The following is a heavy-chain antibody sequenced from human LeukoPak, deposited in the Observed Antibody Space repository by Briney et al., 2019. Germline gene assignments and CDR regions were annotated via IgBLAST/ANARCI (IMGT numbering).Heavy chain of an antibody. V-gene: IGHV4-59*07. CDR1: GVSIDSYH. D-gene: IGHD2-21*02. CDR2: FYYTGST. J-gene: IGHJ4*02. Sequence: SDTLSLTCSVSGVSIDSYHWSWLRQPPGRGRECIGYFYYTGSTNYSPSFEGRVTISEDTSKNQISLRLTSVTAAATAVYYCAGRTAATTRPFDYWGQGTLVTVSS. CDR3: AGRTAATTRPFDY.